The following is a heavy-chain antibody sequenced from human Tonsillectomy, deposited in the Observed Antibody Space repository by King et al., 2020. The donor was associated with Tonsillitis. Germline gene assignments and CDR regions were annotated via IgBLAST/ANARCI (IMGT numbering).Heavy chain of an antibody. CDR1: GGSISDYY. CDR3: ARGGGSYFYGNYFYGMDV. D-gene: IGHD1-26*01. Sequence: QLQESGPGLVKPSETLSLTCTVSGGSISDYYWSWIRQPPGKGLEWIGFIYYSGSTNYNPSLKSRVTISVATSKKPFSLKLTSVTAADPAVYYCARGGGSYFYGNYFYGMDVWGLGTTITVSS. CDR2: IYYSGST. J-gene: IGHJ6*02. V-gene: IGHV4-59*01.